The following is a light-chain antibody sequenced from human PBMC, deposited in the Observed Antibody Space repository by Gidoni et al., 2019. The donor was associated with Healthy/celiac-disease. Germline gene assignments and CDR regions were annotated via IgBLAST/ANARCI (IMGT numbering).Light chain of an antibody. V-gene: IGKV3-11*01. Sequence: EIVLTPSPATLSLSPGERATLSCRASQSVSSYLAWYQQKPGQAPRLLIYDASNRATGIPARFSGSGSGTDFTLTNSSLEPEDFAVYYCQQRSNWPWTFGKGNKVEIK. CDR2: DAS. CDR3: QQRSNWPWT. CDR1: QSVSSY. J-gene: IGKJ1*01.